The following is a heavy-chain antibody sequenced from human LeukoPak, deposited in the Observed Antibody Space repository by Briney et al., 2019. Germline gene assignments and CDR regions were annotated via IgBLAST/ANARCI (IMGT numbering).Heavy chain of an antibody. Sequence: GRSLRLSCAASGFTFSSYGMHWVRQAPGKGLEWVAVIWYDGSNKYYADSVKGRFTISRDNSKNTLYLQMNSLRAEDTAVYYCARDFGYGDYVVDYWGQGTLVTVSS. CDR1: GFTFSSYG. CDR3: ARDFGYGDYVVDY. J-gene: IGHJ4*02. D-gene: IGHD4-17*01. CDR2: IWYDGSNK. V-gene: IGHV3-33*01.